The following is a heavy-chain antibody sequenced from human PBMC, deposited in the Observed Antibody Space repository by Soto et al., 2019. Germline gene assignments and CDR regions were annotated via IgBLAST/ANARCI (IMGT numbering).Heavy chain of an antibody. Sequence: QVQLVQSGAEVKSPGASVKVSCKASGFTFTDFGISWVRQAPGQGLEWMGWISADNGDTDYVQRLQGRVSMTTDACTRTAFMGLKGLRSDDTGVYYCARAGATLTMFFDFWGRGTLVTVSS. CDR2: ISADNGDT. CDR3: ARAGATLTMFFDF. D-gene: IGHD4-17*01. CDR1: GFTFTDFG. V-gene: IGHV1-18*01. J-gene: IGHJ2*01.